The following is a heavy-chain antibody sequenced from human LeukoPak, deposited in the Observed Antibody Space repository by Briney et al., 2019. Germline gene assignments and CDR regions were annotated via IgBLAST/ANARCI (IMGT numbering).Heavy chain of an antibody. CDR1: GFTFRSYA. Sequence: GGSLRLSCVASGFTFRSYAMSWVRQAPGKGLECVSPISGSGGSTYYADSVKGRFTFSRDNSKNALYLQMNSLRAEDTAVYYCAKDHYYGSGSFDYWGQGTLVTVSS. CDR3: AKDHYYGSGSFDY. J-gene: IGHJ4*02. V-gene: IGHV3-23*01. D-gene: IGHD3-10*01. CDR2: ISGSGGST.